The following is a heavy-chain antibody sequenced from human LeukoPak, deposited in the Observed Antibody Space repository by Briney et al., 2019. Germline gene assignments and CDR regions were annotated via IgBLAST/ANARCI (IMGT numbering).Heavy chain of an antibody. CDR3: AREVREFEYSSSSEVDY. D-gene: IGHD6-6*01. J-gene: IGHJ4*02. CDR1: GYTFTGYY. CDR2: INPNSGGT. Sequence: ASVKVSCKASGYTFTGYYMHWVRQAPGQGLEWMGWINPNSGGTNYAQKFQGRVTMTRDTSISTAYMELSRLRSDDTAVYYRAREVREFEYSSSSEVDYWGQGTLVTVSS. V-gene: IGHV1-2*02.